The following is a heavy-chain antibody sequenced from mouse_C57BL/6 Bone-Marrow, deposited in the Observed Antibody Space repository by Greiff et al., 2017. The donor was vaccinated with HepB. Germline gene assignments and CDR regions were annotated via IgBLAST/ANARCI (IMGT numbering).Heavy chain of an antibody. V-gene: IGHV1-82*01. Sequence: QVQLQQSGPELVKPGASVKISCKASGYAFSSSWMNWVKQRPGKGLEWIGRIYPGDGDTNYNGKFKGKATLTADKSSSTAYMQLSSLTSEDSAVYFCARSGDYDRDYYAMDYWGQGTSVTVSS. CDR1: GYAFSSSW. D-gene: IGHD2-4*01. CDR3: ARSGDYDRDYYAMDY. CDR2: IYPGDGDT. J-gene: IGHJ4*01.